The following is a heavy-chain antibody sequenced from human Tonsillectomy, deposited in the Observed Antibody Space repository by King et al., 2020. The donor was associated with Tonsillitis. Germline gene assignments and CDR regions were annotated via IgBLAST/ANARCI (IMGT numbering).Heavy chain of an antibody. V-gene: IGHV1-3*01. D-gene: IGHD3-3*02. Sequence: QLVQSGAEMKKPGASVKVSCKASGYTFSKFGIHWVRQAPGQSLEWMGWNNVGDGDTTYSEKFQDRVTISTDTSASTAYMELSGLRSEDTAVYYCARSRLGASDISGFPFWGQGALVIVSS. CDR1: GYTFSKFG. CDR2: NNVGDGDT. CDR3: ARSRLGASDISGFPF. J-gene: IGHJ4*02.